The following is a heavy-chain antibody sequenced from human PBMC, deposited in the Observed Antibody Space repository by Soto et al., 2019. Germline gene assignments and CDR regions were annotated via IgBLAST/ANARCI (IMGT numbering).Heavy chain of an antibody. D-gene: IGHD3-10*01. Sequence: SVNRYWKAAGYAFSGYYMHWWRQYTGQGLEWMGWINPNSGGTNYAQKFQGWVTMTRDTSISTAYMELSRLRSDDTAVYYCAREYYYGSGTLRAFDIWGQGTMVTVSS. J-gene: IGHJ3*02. CDR3: AREYYYGSGTLRAFDI. CDR2: INPNSGGT. CDR1: GYAFSGYY. V-gene: IGHV1-2*04.